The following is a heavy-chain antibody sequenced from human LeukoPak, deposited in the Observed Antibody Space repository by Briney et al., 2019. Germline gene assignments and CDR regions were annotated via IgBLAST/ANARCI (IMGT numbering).Heavy chain of an antibody. Sequence: PGRSLRLSCAVSGFTFSDHAIHWVRQAPGKGLECVAVISYDGSTKYYADSVKGRFAIFRDNSKNTLSLQMNSLRPEDTAVYYCARRRYCSGVSCTTSYYYYDMDVWGRGTTVTVSS. J-gene: IGHJ6*02. D-gene: IGHD2-15*01. V-gene: IGHV3-30*09. CDR3: ARRRYCSGVSCTTSYYYYDMDV. CDR2: ISYDGSTK. CDR1: GFTFSDHA.